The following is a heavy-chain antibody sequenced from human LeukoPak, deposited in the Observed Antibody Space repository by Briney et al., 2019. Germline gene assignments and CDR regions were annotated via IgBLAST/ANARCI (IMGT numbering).Heavy chain of an antibody. D-gene: IGHD1-7*01. CDR2: IYYSGST. Sequence: SETLSLTCTVSGGSISSSSYYWGCIRQPPGKGLECIGSIYYSGSTYYNPSLKSRVTIPVDTSKHQFSLKLSSVTAADTAVYYCARVRTSELCSFDIWGQGTMVTVSS. J-gene: IGHJ3*02. CDR1: GGSISSSSYY. V-gene: IGHV4-39*07. CDR3: ARVRTSELCSFDI.